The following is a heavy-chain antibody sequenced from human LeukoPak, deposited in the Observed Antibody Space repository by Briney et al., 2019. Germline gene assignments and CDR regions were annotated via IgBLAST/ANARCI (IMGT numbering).Heavy chain of an antibody. Sequence: PSETLSLTCAVYGGSFSGYYWSWIRQPPGKGLEWIGEINHSRSTNYNPSLKSRVTISVDTSKNQFSLKLSSVTAADAAVYYCAGRYCSGGSCYATFDAFDIWGQGTMVTVSS. CDR1: GGSFSGYY. V-gene: IGHV4-34*01. D-gene: IGHD2-15*01. J-gene: IGHJ3*02. CDR2: INHSRST. CDR3: AGRYCSGGSCYATFDAFDI.